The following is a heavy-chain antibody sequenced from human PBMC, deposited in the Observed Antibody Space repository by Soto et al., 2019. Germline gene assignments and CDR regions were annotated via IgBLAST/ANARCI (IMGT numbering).Heavy chain of an antibody. CDR1: GLTFSNYA. D-gene: IGHD1-26*01. CDR2: MSGSSSTT. V-gene: IGHV3-23*01. J-gene: IGHJ4*02. CDR3: AGRDGSNQDRHAFDY. Sequence: GGSLRLSCATSGLTFSNYAMSWVRQAPGGGLEWVSSMSGSSSTTYYADSVRGRFTISRDRSKNTLYLQMSSLRAEDTAVYYCAGRDGSNQDRHAFDYWGQGTLVTVSS.